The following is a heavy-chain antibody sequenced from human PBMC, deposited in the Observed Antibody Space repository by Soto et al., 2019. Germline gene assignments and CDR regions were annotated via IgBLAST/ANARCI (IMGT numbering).Heavy chain of an antibody. J-gene: IGHJ4*02. CDR2: ISTSSSTM. CDR3: ARLLWSGPRSLDY. CDR1: GFTFSSYS. Sequence: GGSLRLSCAASGFTFSSYSMNWVRQAPGKGLEWVSYISTSSSTMLYADSVKGRFTISRDNAKNSLYLQMNSLRAEDTAVYYCARLLWSGPRSLDYWGQGTLVTVSS. V-gene: IGHV3-48*01. D-gene: IGHD3-3*01.